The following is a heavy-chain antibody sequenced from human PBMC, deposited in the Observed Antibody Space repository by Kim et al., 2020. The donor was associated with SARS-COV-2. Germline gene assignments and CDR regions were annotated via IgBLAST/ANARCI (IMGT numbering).Heavy chain of an antibody. D-gene: IGHD1-26*01. V-gene: IGHV3-64D*09. CDR2: ISSSVFGT. CDR1: GFTFSTYA. Sequence: GGSLRLSCSASGFTFSTYAMHWVRQAPGKGPEYVSGISSSVFGTYYADSVKGRFTISRDNSKNTLYLQMSSLRPEDTAVYYCIKGRFTGTYHLLDWGQGTLVTVSS. J-gene: IGHJ4*02. CDR3: IKGRFTGTYHLLD.